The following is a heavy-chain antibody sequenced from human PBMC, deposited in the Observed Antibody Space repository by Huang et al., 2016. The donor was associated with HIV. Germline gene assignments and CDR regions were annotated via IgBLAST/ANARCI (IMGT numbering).Heavy chain of an antibody. CDR3: ATFTIFGVDKGV. Sequence: EVQVVESGGGLTQPGGSLRLSCVVSGLSVSGNYMTWVRQAPGKGGDGIALFDNGDDTFYADSVKGRFTISRDNSRNTVFLQMNSLRAEDTAVYYCATFTIFGVDKGVWGQGTTVTVSS. D-gene: IGHD3-3*01. CDR1: GLSVSGNY. V-gene: IGHV3-53*01. CDR2: FDNGDDT. J-gene: IGHJ6*02.